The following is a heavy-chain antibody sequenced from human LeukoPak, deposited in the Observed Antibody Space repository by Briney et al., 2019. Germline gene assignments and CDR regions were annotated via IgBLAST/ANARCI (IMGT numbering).Heavy chain of an antibody. V-gene: IGHV1-69*04. J-gene: IGHJ6*02. CDR3: ARDLGIVGATGGGHYYYGMDV. CDR1: GGTFSSYA. Sequence: GSLVKVSCKASGGTFSSYAISWVRQAPGQGLEWMGRIIPILGIANYAQKFQGRVTITADKSTSTAYMELSSLRSEDTAVYYCARDLGIVGATGGGHYYYGMDVWGQGTTVTVSS. D-gene: IGHD1-26*01. CDR2: IIPILGIA.